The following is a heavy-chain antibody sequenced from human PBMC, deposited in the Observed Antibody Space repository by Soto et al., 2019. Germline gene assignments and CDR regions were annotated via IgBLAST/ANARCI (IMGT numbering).Heavy chain of an antibody. V-gene: IGHV4-39*01. CDR3: ARPLFYGSGRFIED. Sequence: QLQLQESGPGLVKPSETLSLTCTVSGGSISSSSYYWGWIRQPPGKGLEWIGSIYYSGSTYYNPSLKSRVTISVDTSKNQFSLKLSSVTAADTAVYYCARPLFYGSGRFIEDWGQGTLVTVSS. D-gene: IGHD3-10*01. CDR2: IYYSGST. CDR1: GGSISSSSYY. J-gene: IGHJ4*02.